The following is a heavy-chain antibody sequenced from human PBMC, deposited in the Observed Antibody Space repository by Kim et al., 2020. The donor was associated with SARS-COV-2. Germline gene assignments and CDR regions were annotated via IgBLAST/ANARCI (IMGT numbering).Heavy chain of an antibody. CDR3: ARGGRGFWYGGNSGVDY. CDR2: ISYDGSNK. Sequence: GGSLRLSCAASGFTFSSYAMHWVRQAPGKGLEWVAVISYDGSNKYYADSVKGRFTISRDNSKNTLYLQMNSLRAEDTAVYYCARGGRGFWYGGNSGVDYWGQGTLVTVSS. J-gene: IGHJ4*02. CDR1: GFTFSSYA. D-gene: IGHD2-21*02. V-gene: IGHV3-30-3*01.